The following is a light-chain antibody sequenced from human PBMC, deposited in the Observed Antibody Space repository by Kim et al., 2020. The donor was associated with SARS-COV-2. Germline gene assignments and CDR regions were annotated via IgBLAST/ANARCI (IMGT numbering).Light chain of an antibody. CDR3: QQYNNWPLPCT. V-gene: IGKV3-15*01. J-gene: IGKJ2*02. CDR1: QTFGTN. Sequence: YPGERATISCRASQTFGTNLAWYQQKPGQAPRLLIYRTSTRATGVPARFSGSGSGTEFTLTISSLQSDDFATYYCQQYNNWPLPCTFGQGTKLEI. CDR2: RTS.